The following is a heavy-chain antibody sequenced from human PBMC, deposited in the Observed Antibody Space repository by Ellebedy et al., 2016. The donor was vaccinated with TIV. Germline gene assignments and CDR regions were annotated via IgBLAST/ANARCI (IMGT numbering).Heavy chain of an antibody. CDR2: VKSKTDGGTT. CDR3: ATGEDLDAFDI. J-gene: IGHJ3*02. CDR1: GFTFTNAW. Sequence: GGSLRLPXAASGFTFTNAWMHWVRQAPGKGLVWVGRVKSKTDGGTTDYVASVRGRFTISRDDSKNTLDLQMNSLKTEDTAVYYCATGEDLDAFDIWGQGTMVTVSS. V-gene: IGHV3-15*01. D-gene: IGHD2-15*01.